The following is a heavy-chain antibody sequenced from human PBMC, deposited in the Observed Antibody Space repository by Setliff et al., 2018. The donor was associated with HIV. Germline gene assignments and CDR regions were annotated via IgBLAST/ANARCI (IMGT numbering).Heavy chain of an antibody. D-gene: IGHD3-10*01. CDR2: IYTSGST. J-gene: IGHJ4*02. CDR3: AREKTTLVRGVIIFQIFDY. V-gene: IGHV4-61*02. Sequence: LSLTCTVSGGSISSTSYYWGWIRQPAGKGLEWIGRIYTSGSTNYNPSLKSRVSMSVDTSENQFSLKLSSVTAADTAVYYCAREKTTLVRGVIIFQIFDYWGQGKLVTVSS. CDR1: GGSISSTSYY.